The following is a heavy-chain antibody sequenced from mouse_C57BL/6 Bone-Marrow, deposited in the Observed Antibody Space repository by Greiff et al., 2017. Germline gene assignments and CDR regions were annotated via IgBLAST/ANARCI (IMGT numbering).Heavy chain of an antibody. CDR1: GFTFSSYG. V-gene: IGHV5-6*01. CDR3: ARQGYDYYDY. J-gene: IGHJ2*01. CDR2: ISSGGSYT. Sequence: EVKVVESGGDLVKPGGSLKLSCAASGFTFSSYGMSWVRQTPDKRLEWVATISSGGSYTYYPDSVKGRFTISRDTATNTLYLQMSSLKSEDTAMYYCARQGYDYYDYWGQGTTLTVSS. D-gene: IGHD2-4*01.